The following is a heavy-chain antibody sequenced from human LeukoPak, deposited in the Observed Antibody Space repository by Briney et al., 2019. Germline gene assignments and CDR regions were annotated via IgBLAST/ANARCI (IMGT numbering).Heavy chain of an antibody. D-gene: IGHD5-18*01. CDR1: GASMSSYY. J-gene: IGHJ4*02. V-gene: IGHV4-59*05. CDR3: VSPRGFSYGYFDY. Sequence: SETLSLTCTVSGASMSSYYWSWIRQPPGKGLEWIGSIYYSKNTYYNPSLKSRVTISADTSKNQFSLTLGSVSATDTAVYYCVSPRGFSYGYFDYWGQGTLVTVSS. CDR2: IYYSKNT.